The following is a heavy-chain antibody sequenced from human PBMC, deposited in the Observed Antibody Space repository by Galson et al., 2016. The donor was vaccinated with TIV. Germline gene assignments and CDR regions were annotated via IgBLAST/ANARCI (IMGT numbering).Heavy chain of an antibody. J-gene: IGHJ4*02. V-gene: IGHV4-39*01. Sequence: SETLSLTCTVSGVSISSNLYYWGWIRQPPGKGLEWIAIIYYTGETYYNPSLESRISISIDTSKNQFSLKLMSVTAADTAVYYCARCGQWSTYYFDYWGQGTLVTVSS. CDR3: ARCGQWSTYYFDY. CDR2: IYYTGET. CDR1: GVSISSNLYY. D-gene: IGHD2-15*01.